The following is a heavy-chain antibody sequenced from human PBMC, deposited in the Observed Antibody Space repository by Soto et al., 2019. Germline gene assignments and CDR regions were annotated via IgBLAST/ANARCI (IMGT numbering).Heavy chain of an antibody. V-gene: IGHV3-20*04. J-gene: IGHJ4*02. CDR2: INRHGGST. CDR1: GFPFDAYG. Sequence: EVQLVESGGGAVRPGGSLRLSCAASGFPFDAYGMSWVRQAPGKGLEWVSGINRHGGSTGYADSVKGRFTISRDNAKNTLHLHMNSLRAEDTAFYYCARTPGYYGDFFDYWGQGTLVTVSA. D-gene: IGHD4-17*01. CDR3: ARTPGYYGDFFDY.